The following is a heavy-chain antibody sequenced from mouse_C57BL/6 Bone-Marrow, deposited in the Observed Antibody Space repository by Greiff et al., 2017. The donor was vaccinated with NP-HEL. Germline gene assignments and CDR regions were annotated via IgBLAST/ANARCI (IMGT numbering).Heavy chain of an antibody. D-gene: IGHD1-1*01. J-gene: IGHJ3*01. Sequence: EVHLVESGPGLVKPSQSLSLTCSVTGYSITSGYYWNWIRQFPGNKLEWMGYISYDGSNNYNPSLKNRISITRDTSKNQFFLKLNSVTTEDTATYYCARGRTYGSSYEFAYWGQGTLVTVSA. CDR3: ARGRTYGSSYEFAY. CDR1: GYSITSGYY. CDR2: ISYDGSN. V-gene: IGHV3-6*01.